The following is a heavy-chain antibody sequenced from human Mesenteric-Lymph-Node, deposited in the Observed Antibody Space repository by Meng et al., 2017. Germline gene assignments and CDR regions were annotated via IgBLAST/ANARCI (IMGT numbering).Heavy chain of an antibody. J-gene: IGHJ4*02. CDR2: IKSDGSFT. V-gene: IGHV3-74*01. CDR1: GFTFSSYW. Sequence: EVLVEESGGGVVPPGGSLSLACAASGFTFSSYWMHWARQAPGKGLVWVSRIKSDGSFTNYADSVKGLFTISRDNARNMLYLQMNSLRAEDTAVYYCARGERGSYFEYWGQGALVTVSS. D-gene: IGHD1-1*01. CDR3: ARGERGSYFEY.